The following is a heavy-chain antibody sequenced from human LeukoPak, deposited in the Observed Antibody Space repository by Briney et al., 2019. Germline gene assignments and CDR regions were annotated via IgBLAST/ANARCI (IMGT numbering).Heavy chain of an antibody. D-gene: IGHD6-19*01. Sequence: SETLSLTCIVSGGSLSSYYWSWIRPPDGRGREWIGRIYTSGSTNYNPSLKSRVTMSVDTSKNQLSLKLSSVTAADTAVYYCARGSGWDDLWLLYWGQGTLVTVSS. CDR3: ARGSGWDDLWLLY. J-gene: IGHJ4*02. CDR2: IYTSGST. CDR1: GGSLSSYY. V-gene: IGHV4-4*07.